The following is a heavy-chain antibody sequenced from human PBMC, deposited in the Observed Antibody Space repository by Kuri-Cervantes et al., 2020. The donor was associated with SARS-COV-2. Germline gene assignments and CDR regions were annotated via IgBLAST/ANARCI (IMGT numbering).Heavy chain of an antibody. CDR1: GFTFSSYG. J-gene: IGHJ4*02. D-gene: IGHD6-19*01. CDR3: ARGGSSGWSQLEY. Sequence: LSLTCAASGFTFSSYGMHWVRQAPGKGLERVAVISYDGSNKYYADSVKGRFTISRDNSKNTLYLQMNSLRAEDTAVYYCARGGSSGWSQLEYWGQGTLVTVSS. CDR2: ISYDGSNK. V-gene: IGHV3-30*19.